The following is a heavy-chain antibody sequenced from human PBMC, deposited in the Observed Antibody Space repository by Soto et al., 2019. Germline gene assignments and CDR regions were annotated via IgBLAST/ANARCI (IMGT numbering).Heavy chain of an antibody. CDR2: IIPIFGTA. Sequence: SVKVSCKASGGTFSSYAISWVRQAPGQGLEWMGGIIPIFGTANYAQKFQGRVTITADESTSTAYMELSSLRSEDTAMYYCATSYGSGYRAFDYWGQGALVTVSS. CDR3: ATSYGSGYRAFDY. CDR1: GGTFSSYA. D-gene: IGHD3-10*01. J-gene: IGHJ4*02. V-gene: IGHV1-69*13.